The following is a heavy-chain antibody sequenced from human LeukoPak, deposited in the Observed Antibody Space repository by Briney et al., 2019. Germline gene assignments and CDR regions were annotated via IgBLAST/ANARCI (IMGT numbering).Heavy chain of an antibody. V-gene: IGHV3-53*01. J-gene: IGHJ4*02. CDR3: ARSKSYSSGWTDFDW. CDR1: GFTVSSNY. CDR2: IYSGGST. D-gene: IGHD6-19*01. Sequence: PGGSLRLSCAASGFTVSSNYMNWVRQAPGKGLEWVSVIYSGGSTYYADSVKGRFTISRENARNSLLLQMDNLRAEDTAVYYCARSKSYSSGWTDFDWWGQGTLVTVSS.